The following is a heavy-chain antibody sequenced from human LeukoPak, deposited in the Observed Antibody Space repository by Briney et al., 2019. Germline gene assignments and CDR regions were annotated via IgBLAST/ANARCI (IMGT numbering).Heavy chain of an antibody. V-gene: IGHV3-33*01. CDR1: ELTFSSYG. CDR2: IWYDGSNK. J-gene: IGHJ4*02. D-gene: IGHD6-13*01. Sequence: GGSLRLSCAASELTFSSYGMHWVRQAPGKGLEWVAVIWYDGSNKYYADSVKGRFTISRDNSKNTLYLQMNSLRAEDTAVYYCARDRGIAAAWYYFDYWGQGTLVTVSS. CDR3: ARDRGIAAAWYYFDY.